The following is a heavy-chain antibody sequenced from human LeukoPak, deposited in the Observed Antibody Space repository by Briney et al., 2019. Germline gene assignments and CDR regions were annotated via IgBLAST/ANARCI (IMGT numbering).Heavy chain of an antibody. J-gene: IGHJ2*01. CDR3: ARARVRSYSYDSSGFYTSDWHFDL. CDR2: IYSSGST. CDR1: GDSLSSYY. D-gene: IGHD3-22*01. Sequence: SETLSLTRAVSGDSLSSYYWSWIRRPPGKGLEWIGYIYSSGSTKYNPARKSRVTISVDTSKNQFSLKLSSVTAADTAVYYCARARVRSYSYDSSGFYTSDWHFDLWGRGTLVTVSS. V-gene: IGHV4-59*01.